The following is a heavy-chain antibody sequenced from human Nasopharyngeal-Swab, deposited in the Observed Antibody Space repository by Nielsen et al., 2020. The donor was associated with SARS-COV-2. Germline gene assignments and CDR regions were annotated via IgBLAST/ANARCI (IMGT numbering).Heavy chain of an antibody. CDR2: IYHSGST. D-gene: IGHD1-26*01. V-gene: IGHV4-38-2*02. Sequence: SETLSLTCTVSGYSISSGYYWGWIRQPPGKGLEWIGSIYHSGSTYYNPSLKSRVTISVDTSKNQFSLKLSSVTAADTAVYYCARDQTVGAYDYWGQRTLVTVSS. CDR3: ARDQTVGAYDY. CDR1: GYSISSGYY. J-gene: IGHJ4*02.